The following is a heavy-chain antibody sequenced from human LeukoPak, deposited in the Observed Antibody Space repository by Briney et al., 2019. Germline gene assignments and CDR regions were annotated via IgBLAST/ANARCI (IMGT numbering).Heavy chain of an antibody. J-gene: IGHJ3*02. CDR3: GRSAATGGFDI. CDR1: GFTFSTYW. Sequence: GGSLRLSCAASGFTFSTYWMVWVRQAPGKGLVCVSRINSDGSSRNYADSVRGRFTISRDNAKNTLHLQMNSLRAEDTAVYYCGRSAATGGFDIRGQGTMVTVSS. V-gene: IGHV3-74*01. D-gene: IGHD6-25*01. CDR2: INSDGSSR.